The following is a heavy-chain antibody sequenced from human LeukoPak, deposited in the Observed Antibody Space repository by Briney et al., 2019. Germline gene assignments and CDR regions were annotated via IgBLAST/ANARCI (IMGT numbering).Heavy chain of an antibody. CDR2: ISGSGGST. V-gene: IGHV3-23*01. D-gene: IGHD3-10*01. CDR1: GFTFSSYS. CDR3: AKDRRGYFDY. Sequence: GGSLRLSCAASGFTFSSYSMNWVRQAPGKGLEWVSAISGSGGSTYYADSVKGRFTISRDNSKNTLYLQMNSLRAEDTAVYYCAKDRRGYFDYWGQGTLVTVSS. J-gene: IGHJ4*02.